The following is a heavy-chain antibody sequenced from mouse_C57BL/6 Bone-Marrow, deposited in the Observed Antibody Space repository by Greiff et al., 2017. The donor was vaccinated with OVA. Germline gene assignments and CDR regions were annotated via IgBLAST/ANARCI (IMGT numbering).Heavy chain of an antibody. V-gene: IGHV5-17*01. Sequence: EVQLVESGGGLVKPGGSLKLSCAASGFPFSDYGMHWVRQAPEKGLEWVAYISSGSSTIYYADTVKGRFTISRDNAKNTLFLQMTSLRAEDTAMYYCARDRDYWGQGTTLTVSS. CDR2: ISSGSSTI. CDR1: GFPFSDYG. J-gene: IGHJ2*01. CDR3: ARDRDY.